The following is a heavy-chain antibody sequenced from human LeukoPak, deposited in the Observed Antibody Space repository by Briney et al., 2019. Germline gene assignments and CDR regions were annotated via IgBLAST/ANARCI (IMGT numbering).Heavy chain of an antibody. CDR2: IYSSGRT. Sequence: GGSLRLSCAASGFTVSSNYMSWVRQAPGKGLEWVSVIYSSGRTHYADSVKGRFTISRDNSKNTLYLQMNSLRAEDTAVYYCARATDYWGQGTLVTVSS. CDR3: ARATDY. J-gene: IGHJ4*02. V-gene: IGHV3-53*01. D-gene: IGHD4-17*01. CDR1: GFTVSSNY.